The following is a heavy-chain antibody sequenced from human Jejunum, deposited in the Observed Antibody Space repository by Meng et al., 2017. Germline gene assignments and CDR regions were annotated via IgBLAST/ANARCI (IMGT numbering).Heavy chain of an antibody. CDR2: ISGDGSIT. CDR1: GFTFNNYW. J-gene: IGHJ4*02. CDR3: LDEAPRSDY. V-gene: IGHV3-74*01. Sequence: GVSGGGLVQPGGSLGLPCAASGFTFNNYWMHWVRQVPGKGLVWVSRISGDGSITNYADSVKGRFTISRDNAKNTLYLQMNSLRPEDTAVYYCLDEAPRSDYWGQGSLVTVSS. D-gene: IGHD1-1*01.